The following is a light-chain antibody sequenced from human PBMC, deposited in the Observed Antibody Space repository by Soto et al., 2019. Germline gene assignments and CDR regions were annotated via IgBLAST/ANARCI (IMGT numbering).Light chain of an antibody. J-gene: IGKJ2*01. CDR1: QSVSSH. CDR3: QQRSNGPAYT. V-gene: IGKV3-11*01. CDR2: DTS. Sequence: EVVLTQSPVTLSLSPGERATLACRASQSVSSHLAWYQQKPGQAPRLLIYDTSNRATGIPGRFSGSGSGTDFTLTISSVEPEDFAVYYCQQRSNGPAYTFGQGTRLDI.